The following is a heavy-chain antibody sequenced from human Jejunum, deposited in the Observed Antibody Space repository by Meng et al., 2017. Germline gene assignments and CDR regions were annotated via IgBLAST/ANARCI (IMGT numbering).Heavy chain of an antibody. V-gene: IGHV4-4*02. CDR3: ARGWKYAWFN. J-gene: IGHJ4*02. CDR2: MHQSGSS. CDR1: GGFSSIYW. Sequence: QGQVQEAGPGLGRPSGALSPPCAGSGGFSSIYWWSGRRQPPGKGLEWIGEMHQSGSSNYNPSLKSRLTMSVDESKNHFSLKLNSVTAADTAVYYCARGWKYAWFNWGQGTLVTVSS. D-gene: IGHD1-7*01.